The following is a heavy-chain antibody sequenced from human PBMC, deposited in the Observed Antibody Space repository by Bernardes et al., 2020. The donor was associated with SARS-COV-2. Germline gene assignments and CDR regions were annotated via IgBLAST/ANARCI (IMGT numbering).Heavy chain of an antibody. V-gene: IGHV1-24*01. CDR2: FDPEDGET. CDR3: TTGGWLLSAFEH. J-gene: IGHJ4*02. Sequence: ASVKASCKIFGYTLIEVPIYWVRQAPGKGLEWMGGFDPEDGETIYAQMFQGRVTMTEDTSTDTAYMELSSLRSEDTAVYYCTTGGWLLSAFEHWGQGTLVTVSS. D-gene: IGHD3-9*01. CDR1: GYTLIEVP.